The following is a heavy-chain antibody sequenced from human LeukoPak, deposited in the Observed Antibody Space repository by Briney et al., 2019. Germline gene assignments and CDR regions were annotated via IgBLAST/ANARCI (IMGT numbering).Heavy chain of an antibody. J-gene: IGHJ5*02. D-gene: IGHD6-19*01. Sequence: ASVNVSCKASGGTFSSYAISWVRQAPGQGLEWMGGIIPIFGTANYAQKFQGRVTITADESTSTAYMELSSLRSEDTAVYYCARPSGYSSGWENWFDPWGQGTLVTVSS. V-gene: IGHV1-69*13. CDR3: ARPSGYSSGWENWFDP. CDR2: IIPIFGTA. CDR1: GGTFSSYA.